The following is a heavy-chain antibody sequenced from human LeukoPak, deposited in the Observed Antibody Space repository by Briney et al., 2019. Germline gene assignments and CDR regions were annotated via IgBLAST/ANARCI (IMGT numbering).Heavy chain of an antibody. CDR2: ISAYNGNT. J-gene: IGHJ5*02. CDR3: ARSVGGSGSYWASNWFDP. CDR1: GYTFTSHG. D-gene: IGHD3-10*01. Sequence: ASVKVSCKASGYTFTSHGISWVRQAPGQGLEWMGWISAYNGNTNYAQKLQGRVTMTRDTSTSTVYMELSSLRSEDTAVYYCARSVGGSGSYWASNWFDPWGQGTLVTVSS. V-gene: IGHV1-18*01.